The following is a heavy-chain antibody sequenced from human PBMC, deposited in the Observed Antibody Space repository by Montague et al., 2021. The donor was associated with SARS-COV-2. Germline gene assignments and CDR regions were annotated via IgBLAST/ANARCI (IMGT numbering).Heavy chain of an antibody. J-gene: IGHJ2*01. Sequence: SETLSLTCIVSGDSISRYYWSWIRQSDGKGLEWIGRIYTGGYVNYNPALQSRVSMSVDTSKSQVSLNVTSVTAADTAVYYCARAIWHLDVWGRGILVTVSS. CDR3: ARAIWHLDV. CDR1: GDSISRYY. CDR2: IYTGGYV. V-gene: IGHV4-4*07.